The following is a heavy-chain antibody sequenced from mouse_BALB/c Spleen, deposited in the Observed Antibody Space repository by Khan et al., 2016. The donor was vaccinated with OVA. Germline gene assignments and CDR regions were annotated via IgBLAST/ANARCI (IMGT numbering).Heavy chain of an antibody. D-gene: IGHD1-1*01. CDR2: INPSTGYT. CDR1: GYTFTSYW. J-gene: IGHJ3*01. Sequence: VQLQQSGAELAKPGASVKMSCKASGYTFTSYWMHWVKQRPGQGLEWIGYINPSTGYTEYNQRFKDKATLTADKSSSTAYMQLSILTSEDSAVYYCVNHGSSSAWFTYWGQGTLVTVSA. V-gene: IGHV1-7*01. CDR3: VNHGSSSAWFTY.